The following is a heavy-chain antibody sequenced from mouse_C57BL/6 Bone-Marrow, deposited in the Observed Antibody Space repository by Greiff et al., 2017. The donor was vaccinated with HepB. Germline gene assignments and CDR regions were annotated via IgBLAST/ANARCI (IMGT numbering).Heavy chain of an antibody. V-gene: IGHV7-3*01. J-gene: IGHJ3*01. D-gene: IGHD2-3*01. CDR1: GFTFTDYY. Sequence: DVKLVESGGGLVQPGGSLSLSCAASGFTFTDYYMSWVRQPPGKALEWLGFIRNKANGYTTEYSASVKGRFTISRDNSQSILYLQMNALRAEDSATYYCARSPYDGYPAWFAYWGQGTLVTVSA. CDR2: IRNKANGYTT. CDR3: ARSPYDGYPAWFAY.